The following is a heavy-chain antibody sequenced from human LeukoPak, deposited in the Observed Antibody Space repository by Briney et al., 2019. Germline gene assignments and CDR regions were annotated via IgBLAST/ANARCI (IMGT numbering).Heavy chain of an antibody. CDR2: ISSSSSTI. J-gene: IGHJ4*02. CDR1: GFTFSSYS. D-gene: IGHD1-26*01. CDR3: ARAPMSYSGSSYFDY. Sequence: PGGSLRLSCAASGFTFSSYSMNWVRQAPGKGLEWVSYISSSSSTIYYADSVKGRFTISRDNAMNSLYLQMNSLRAEDTAVYYCARAPMSYSGSSYFDYWGQGTLVTVSS. V-gene: IGHV3-48*04.